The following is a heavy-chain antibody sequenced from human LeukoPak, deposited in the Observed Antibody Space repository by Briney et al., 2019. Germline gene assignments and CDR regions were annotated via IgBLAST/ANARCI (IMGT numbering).Heavy chain of an antibody. Sequence: GRSLRLSCAASGFTFSSYAMHWVRQAPGKGLEWVAVISYDGSNKYYADSVKGRFTISRDNSKNTLYLQMNSLRAEDTAVYYCAKDGGYSGYDSGPYYFDYWGQGTLVTVSS. CDR2: ISYDGSNK. D-gene: IGHD5-12*01. J-gene: IGHJ4*02. V-gene: IGHV3-30-3*01. CDR1: GFTFSSYA. CDR3: AKDGGYSGYDSGPYYFDY.